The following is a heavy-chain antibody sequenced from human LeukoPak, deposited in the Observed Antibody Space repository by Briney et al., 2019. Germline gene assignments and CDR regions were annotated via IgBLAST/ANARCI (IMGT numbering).Heavy chain of an antibody. CDR3: AKGGAAVTRYVDY. D-gene: IGHD4-17*01. Sequence: GGSLRLSCAASGFTFSSYSMQWVRQAPGKGLDWVAIISYDGSNKFYGDSVKGRFTISRDNSKNAVYLQMNSLGTEDTAVCYCAKGGAAVTRYVDYWGQGTLVTVSS. V-gene: IGHV3-30*18. CDR2: ISYDGSNK. J-gene: IGHJ4*02. CDR1: GFTFSSYS.